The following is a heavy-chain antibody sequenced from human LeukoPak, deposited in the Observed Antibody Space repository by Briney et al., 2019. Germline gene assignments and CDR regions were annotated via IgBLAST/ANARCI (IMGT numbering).Heavy chain of an antibody. V-gene: IGHV3-48*03. CDR3: ARDGCSGGSCWFDY. D-gene: IGHD2-15*01. CDR1: GFTFSSCE. CDR2: ISSSGSTI. Sequence: PGGSLRLSCAASGFTFSSCEMNWVRQAPGKGLEWVSYISSSGSTIYYADSVKGRFTISRDNAKNSPYLQMNSLRAEDTAVYYCARDGCSGGSCWFDYWGQGTLVTVSS. J-gene: IGHJ4*02.